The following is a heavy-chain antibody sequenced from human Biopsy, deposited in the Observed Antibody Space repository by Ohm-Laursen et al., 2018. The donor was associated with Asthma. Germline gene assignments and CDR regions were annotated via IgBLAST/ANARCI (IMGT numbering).Heavy chain of an antibody. D-gene: IGHD1-20*01. Sequence: ASVKVSCKASGYTFTGYYMHWVRQARGQGLEWMGWINPNNGGTHYAQKFQGRVTLTRDTSSSTAFMELSRLRSDDTAVYYCARSYNWNDFPDYFYGMDVWGQGTPVTVSS. CDR1: GYTFTGYY. CDR2: INPNNGGT. V-gene: IGHV1-2*02. J-gene: IGHJ6*02. CDR3: ARSYNWNDFPDYFYGMDV.